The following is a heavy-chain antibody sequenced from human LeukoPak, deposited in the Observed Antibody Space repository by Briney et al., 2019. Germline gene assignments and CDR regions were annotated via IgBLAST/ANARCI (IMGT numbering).Heavy chain of an antibody. Sequence: GGSLRLSCAASGFTFSSDAMSWVRQAPGKGLEWVSAISGSGGSTYYADSVKGRFTISRDNSKNTLYLQMNSLRAEDTAVYYCAKIGGGDYDSSGYEEDAFDIWGQGTMVTVSS. V-gene: IGHV3-23*01. CDR1: GFTFSSDA. CDR2: ISGSGGST. D-gene: IGHD3-22*01. J-gene: IGHJ3*02. CDR3: AKIGGGDYDSSGYEEDAFDI.